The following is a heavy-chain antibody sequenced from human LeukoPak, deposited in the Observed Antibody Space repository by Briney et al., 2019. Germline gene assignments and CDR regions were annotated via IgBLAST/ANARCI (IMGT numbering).Heavy chain of an antibody. CDR1: GFTFSRHT. J-gene: IGHJ4*02. CDR2: ISLDGTKH. D-gene: IGHD2-15*01. CDR3: VKDRAAVLEY. Sequence: PGGSLSLSCAASGFTFSRHTMHWVRQAPGKGLEWVAVISLDGTKHYYADSVKGRFTIARDNSKNTLYLQMSSLRGQDTAIYYCVKDRAAVLEYWGQGTLVTVSS. V-gene: IGHV3-30*18.